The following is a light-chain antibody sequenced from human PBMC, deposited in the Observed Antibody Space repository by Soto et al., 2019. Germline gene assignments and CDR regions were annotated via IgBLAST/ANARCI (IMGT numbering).Light chain of an antibody. CDR1: QTVSSSF. Sequence: EIVLTQSPGTLSLSPGERATLSCRASQTVSSSFLAWYQQKPGQAPRLFIYGASIRATGIPVKFSGSGSGTEFTLTIGSLQSEDLAVYYCQQYDSWPRTFGQGTKVDIK. J-gene: IGKJ1*01. CDR2: GAS. CDR3: QQYDSWPRT. V-gene: IGKV3-20*01.